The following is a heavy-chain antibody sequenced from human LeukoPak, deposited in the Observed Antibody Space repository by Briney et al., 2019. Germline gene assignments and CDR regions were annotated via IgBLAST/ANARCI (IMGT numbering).Heavy chain of an antibody. Sequence: SVKVSCKASGGTFSSYTISWVRQAPGQGLEWMGRIIPILGIANYAQKFQGRVTITADKSTSTAYMELSSLRSEDTAVCYCATTGVPAAYTTQYNWFDPWGQGTLVTVSS. CDR1: GGTFSSYT. V-gene: IGHV1-69*02. J-gene: IGHJ5*02. CDR2: IIPILGIA. D-gene: IGHD2-2*01. CDR3: ATTGVPAAYTTQYNWFDP.